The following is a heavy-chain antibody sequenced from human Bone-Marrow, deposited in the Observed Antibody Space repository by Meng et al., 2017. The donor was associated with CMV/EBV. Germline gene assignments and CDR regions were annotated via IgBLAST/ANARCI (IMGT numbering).Heavy chain of an antibody. V-gene: IGHV4-39*07. D-gene: IGHD3-22*01. CDR1: GGSISSSSYY. Sequence: SETLSLTCTVSGGSISSSSYYWGWIRQPPGKGLERIGSIYYSGSTYYNPSLKSRVTISVDTSKNQFSLKLSSVTAADTAVYYCARDYYYDSSGYGYWGQGTLVTVAS. CDR3: ARDYYYDSSGYGY. CDR2: IYYSGST. J-gene: IGHJ4*02.